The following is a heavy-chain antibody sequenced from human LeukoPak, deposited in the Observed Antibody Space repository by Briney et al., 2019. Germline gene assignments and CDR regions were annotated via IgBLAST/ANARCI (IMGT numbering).Heavy chain of an antibody. Sequence: GGSLRLSCAASGFTFSSYWMSWVRQAPGKGLGWVANIKQDGSEKYYVDSVKGRFTISRDNAKNSLYLQMNSLRAEDTAVYYCARDLVVVVAASHYFDYWGQGTLVTVSS. CDR1: GFTFSSYW. V-gene: IGHV3-7*01. J-gene: IGHJ4*02. CDR2: IKQDGSEK. D-gene: IGHD2-15*01. CDR3: ARDLVVVVAASHYFDY.